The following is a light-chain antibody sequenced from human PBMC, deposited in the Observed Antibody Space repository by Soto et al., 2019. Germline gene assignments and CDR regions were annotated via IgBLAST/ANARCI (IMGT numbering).Light chain of an antibody. CDR2: NAS. CDR3: QHYNSYSEA. V-gene: IGKV1-5*03. J-gene: IGKJ1*01. CDR1: QTISSW. Sequence: DIQMTQSPSTLSGSVGDRVTITCRASQTISSWLAWYQQKPGKAPKLLLYNASTLKSGIPSRFSGSGSGTEFTLTISSLQPDDFATYYCQHYNSYSEAFGQGTKVELK.